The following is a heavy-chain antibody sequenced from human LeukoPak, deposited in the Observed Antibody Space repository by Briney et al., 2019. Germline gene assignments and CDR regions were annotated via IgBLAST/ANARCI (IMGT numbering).Heavy chain of an antibody. D-gene: IGHD3-22*01. CDR3: ARDRPYYYDSSGYSAPDY. J-gene: IGHJ4*02. CDR1: GFTFSSYG. Sequence: PGGSLRLSCAASGFTFSSYGMHWVRQAPGKGLEWVAFIRYDGSNKYYADSVKGRFTISRDNSKNTLYLQMNSLRAEDTALYYCARDRPYYYDSSGYSAPDYWGQGTLVTVSS. CDR2: IRYDGSNK. V-gene: IGHV3-30*02.